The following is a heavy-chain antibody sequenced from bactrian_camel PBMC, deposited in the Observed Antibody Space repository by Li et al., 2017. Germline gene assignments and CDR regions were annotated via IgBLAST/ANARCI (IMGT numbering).Heavy chain of an antibody. D-gene: IGHD5*01. Sequence: HVQLVESGGDSVQAGGSLRLSCAASGYTWTTNTEMFTMAWFRQYPGKEREGVAAIVTLGGTTYYDDSVTGRFTISQDNTKKTTYLQMDQLRTEDTAIYYCAAGWSYGVGTLLRRHYNYWGQGTQVTVS. V-gene: IGHV3S54*01. CDR1: GYTWTTNT. CDR2: IVTLGGTT. J-gene: IGHJ4*01. CDR3: AAGWSYGVGTLLRRHYNY.